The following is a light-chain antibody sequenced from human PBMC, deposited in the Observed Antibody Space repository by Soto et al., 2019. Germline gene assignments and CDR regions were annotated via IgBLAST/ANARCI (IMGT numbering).Light chain of an antibody. CDR3: QQYGXSTRT. CDR1: QSVTTQ. J-gene: IGKJ1*01. V-gene: IGKV3-20*01. Sequence: IVLTQSPGTLSLSPGERATLSCRASQSVTTQLAWYQQKPGQAPRLIIHGASSRATGVPDRITGSGSGTDFXLXIXXXXXXXXXVYYCQQYGXSTRTFGXGT. CDR2: GAS.